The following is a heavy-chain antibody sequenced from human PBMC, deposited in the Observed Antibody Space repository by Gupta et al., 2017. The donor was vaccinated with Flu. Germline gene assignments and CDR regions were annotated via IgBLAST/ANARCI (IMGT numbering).Heavy chain of an antibody. CDR3: AKGAEYYYDQPNAFDI. CDR1: GFTFSSYA. V-gene: IGHV3-23*01. J-gene: IGHJ3*02. Sequence: EVQLLESGGGLVQPGGSLRLSCAASGFTFSSYAMSWVRQAPGKGLEWVSAISGSGGSTYYADSVKGRFTISRDNSKNTLYLQMNSLRAEDTAVYYCAKGAEYYYDQPNAFDIWGQGTMVTVSS. CDR2: ISGSGGST. D-gene: IGHD3-22*01.